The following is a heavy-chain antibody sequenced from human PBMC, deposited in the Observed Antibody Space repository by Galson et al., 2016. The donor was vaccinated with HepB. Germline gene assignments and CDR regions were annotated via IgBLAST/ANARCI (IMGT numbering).Heavy chain of an antibody. CDR3: AGPGGGDVGRY. CDR2: IKQDGSEK. D-gene: IGHD4-17*01. CDR1: GFPFNTYW. Sequence: SLRLSCAASGFPFNTYWMSWVRQAPGKGLEWVATIKQDGSEKYYVDSVKGRFTVSRDNARNSLYLLMNGLRVEDTAVYYCAGPGGGDVGRYLGQGTLVTVSS. V-gene: IGHV3-7*01. J-gene: IGHJ4*02.